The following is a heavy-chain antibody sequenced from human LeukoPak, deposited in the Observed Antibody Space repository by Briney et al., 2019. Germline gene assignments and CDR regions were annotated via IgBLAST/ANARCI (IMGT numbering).Heavy chain of an antibody. D-gene: IGHD1-26*01. Sequence: SETLSLTCTVSGGSISSYYWSWIRQPPGKGLEWIGYIYYSGSTNYNPSLKSRVTMSVDTSKNQFSPKLSSVTAADTAVYYCAGVGPTILWGQGTLVTVSS. J-gene: IGHJ4*02. CDR3: AGVGPTIL. V-gene: IGHV4-59*01. CDR1: GGSISSYY. CDR2: IYYSGST.